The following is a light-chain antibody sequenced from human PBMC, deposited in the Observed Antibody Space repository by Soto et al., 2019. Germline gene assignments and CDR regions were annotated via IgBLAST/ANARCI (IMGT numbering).Light chain of an antibody. CDR3: LQYSSYPLI. Sequence: DIQMSQSPSSAYASVGDRVSITCRASHDIGNSLAWIQKKPGKAPKSLMYAASRLQSGVPARFSGSGSVTDFTLTIDSLQPEDFATYYCLQYSSYPLIFAGGTKVEVK. CDR2: AAS. V-gene: IGKV1-16*01. CDR1: HDIGNS. J-gene: IGKJ4*01.